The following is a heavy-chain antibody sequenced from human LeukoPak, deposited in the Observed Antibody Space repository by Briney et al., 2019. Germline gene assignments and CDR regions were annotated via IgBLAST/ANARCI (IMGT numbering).Heavy chain of an antibody. CDR3: ARTDLIAAASDY. CDR2: INAGNGNT. D-gene: IGHD6-13*01. CDR1: GYTFTSYA. J-gene: IGHJ4*02. Sequence: ASVKVSCKASGYTFTSYAMHWVRQAPGQRLEWMGWINAGNGNTKYSQKFQGRVTITRDTSASTAYMELSSLRSEDTAVYYCARTDLIAAASDYWGQGTLVTVSS. V-gene: IGHV1-3*01.